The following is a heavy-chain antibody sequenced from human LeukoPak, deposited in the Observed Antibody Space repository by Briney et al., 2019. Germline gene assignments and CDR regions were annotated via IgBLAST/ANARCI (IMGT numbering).Heavy chain of an antibody. V-gene: IGHV3-21*04. CDR1: GFTFSSYS. CDR2: ISSSSTYI. CDR3: AKGGYFDWLPGPISRFDYFDY. Sequence: KTGGSLRLSCAASGFTFSSYSMNWVRQAPGKGLEWVSSISSSSTYIYYADSVKGRFTISRDNAKKSLYLRMNSLSAEDTAVYYCAKGGYFDWLPGPISRFDYFDYWGQGTLVTVSS. J-gene: IGHJ4*02. D-gene: IGHD3-9*01.